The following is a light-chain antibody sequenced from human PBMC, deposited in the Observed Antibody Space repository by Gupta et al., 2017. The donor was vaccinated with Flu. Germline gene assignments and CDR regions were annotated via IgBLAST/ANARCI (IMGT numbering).Light chain of an antibody. Sequence: GTLSLSQGGRATLSCRASQSVSSNFIAWHQQKGGQAPRLLLYGATSRAAGIPGRISGSGSGTDFTLTITRLEPEDSAVYYCHQDGTSTRTFGQGTKV. CDR2: GAT. CDR1: QSVSSNF. CDR3: HQDGTSTRT. V-gene: IGKV3-20*01. J-gene: IGKJ1*01.